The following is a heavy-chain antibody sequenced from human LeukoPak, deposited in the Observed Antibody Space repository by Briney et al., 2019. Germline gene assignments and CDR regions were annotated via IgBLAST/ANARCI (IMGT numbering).Heavy chain of an antibody. V-gene: IGHV3-53*01. J-gene: IGHJ4*02. CDR1: GFTVSSNY. CDR3: ARVHHYYGSGSYLDY. Sequence: GGSLRLSCAASGFTVSSNYMSWVRQAPGKGLEWVSVIYSGGSTYYADSVKGRFTISRDNSKNTLYLQMNSLRAEDTAVYYCARVHHYYGSGSYLDYWGQGTLVTVSS. D-gene: IGHD3-10*01. CDR2: IYSGGST.